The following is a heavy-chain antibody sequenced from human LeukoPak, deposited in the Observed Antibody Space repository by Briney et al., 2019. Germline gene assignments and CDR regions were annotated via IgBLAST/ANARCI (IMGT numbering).Heavy chain of an antibody. Sequence: GGSLRLSCAASGFTVSSNYMNWARQAPGKGLEWVSVIYTDGATYYADSVKGRFTISRDNSKNTLYLQMNSLRADDTAVYYCARGYCSGSSCYPGLYWGQGSLVTVSS. V-gene: IGHV3-66*02. CDR1: GFTVSSNY. J-gene: IGHJ4*02. CDR2: IYTDGAT. D-gene: IGHD2-15*01. CDR3: ARGYCSGSSCYPGLY.